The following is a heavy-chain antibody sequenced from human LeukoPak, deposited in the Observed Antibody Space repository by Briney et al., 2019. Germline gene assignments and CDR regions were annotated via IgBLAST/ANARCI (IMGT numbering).Heavy chain of an antibody. D-gene: IGHD3-3*01. CDR2: MNPNSGNT. CDR1: GYTFTSYD. J-gene: IGHJ6*03. Sequence: ASVKVSYKASGYTFTSYDINWVRQATGQGLEWMGWMNPNSGNTGYAQKFQGRVTMTRNTSISTAYMELSSLRSEDTAVYYCARGRESESGTTFGAHYYYYYMDVWGKGTTVTVSS. V-gene: IGHV1-8*01. CDR3: ARGRESESGTTFGAHYYYYYMDV.